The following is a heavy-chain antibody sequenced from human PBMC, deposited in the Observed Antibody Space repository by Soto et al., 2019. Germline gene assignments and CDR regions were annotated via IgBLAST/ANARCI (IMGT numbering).Heavy chain of an antibody. Sequence: SETLSLTCTVSGASISSGGYYLSWIRQKPGKGLEWIGYIYYSGSTYYNPSLKSRVTISVDTSKNQFSLKLSSVTAADTAVYYCARWHDILTGYYPREDWFDPWGQGTLLTVSS. CDR3: ARWHDILTGYYPREDWFDP. V-gene: IGHV4-31*03. J-gene: IGHJ5*02. CDR2: IYYSGST. D-gene: IGHD3-9*01. CDR1: GASISSGGYY.